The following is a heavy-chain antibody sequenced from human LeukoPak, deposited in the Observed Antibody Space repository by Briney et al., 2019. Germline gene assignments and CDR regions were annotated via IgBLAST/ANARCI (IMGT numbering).Heavy chain of an antibody. D-gene: IGHD2-15*01. V-gene: IGHV1-2*02. Sequence: ASVKVSCKASGYTFTGYYMHRVRQAPGQGLEWMGWINPNSGGTNYAQKFQGRVTMTRDTSISTAYMELSRLRSDDTAVYYCARDLNCSGGSCYLAHWSYGMDVWGQGTTVTVSS. CDR3: ARDLNCSGGSCYLAHWSYGMDV. CDR2: INPNSGGT. J-gene: IGHJ6*02. CDR1: GYTFTGYY.